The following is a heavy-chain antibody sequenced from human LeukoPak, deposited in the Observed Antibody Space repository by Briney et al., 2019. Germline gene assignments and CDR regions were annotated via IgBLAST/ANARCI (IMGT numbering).Heavy chain of an antibody. V-gene: IGHV4-39*01. Sequence: SETLSLTCTVSGVSISSSNSYWGWIRQPPGKGLEWIGSIYYSGNTYYNASLKSQVSISIDTSKNQFSLRLTSVTAADTAVYYCARLPEFHAGYSFYYMDVWGKGTTVTISS. CDR3: ARLPEFHAGYSFYYMDV. CDR1: GVSISSSNSY. D-gene: IGHD1-14*01. CDR2: IYYSGNT. J-gene: IGHJ6*03.